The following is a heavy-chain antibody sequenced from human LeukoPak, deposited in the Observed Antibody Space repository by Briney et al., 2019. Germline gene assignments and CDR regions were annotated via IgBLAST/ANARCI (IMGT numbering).Heavy chain of an antibody. D-gene: IGHD2-15*01. J-gene: IGHJ4*02. CDR3: AKDPCSGGSCYYFDY. V-gene: IGHV3-23*01. Sequence: KXLEXXSAISGSGGSTYYADSVKGRFTISRDNSKTTLYLQMNSLRAEDTAVYYRAKDPCSGGSCYYFDYWGQGTLVTVSS. CDR2: ISGSGGST.